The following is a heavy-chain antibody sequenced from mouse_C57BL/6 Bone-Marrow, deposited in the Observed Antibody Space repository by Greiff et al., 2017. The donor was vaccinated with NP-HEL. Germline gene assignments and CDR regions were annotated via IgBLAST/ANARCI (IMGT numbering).Heavy chain of an antibody. J-gene: IGHJ2*01. Sequence: QVQLQQSGAELVRPGASVKLSCKASGYTFTDYYINWVKQRPGQGLEWIARIYPGSGNTYYNEKFKGKATLTAEKSSSTAYMQLSSPTSEDSAVYFCARGVGHWGQGTTLTVSS. CDR2: IYPGSGNT. CDR1: GYTFTDYY. V-gene: IGHV1-76*01. D-gene: IGHD4-1*01. CDR3: ARGVGH.